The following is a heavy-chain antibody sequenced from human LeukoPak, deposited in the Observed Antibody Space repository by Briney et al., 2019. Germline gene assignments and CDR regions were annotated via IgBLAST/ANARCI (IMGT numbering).Heavy chain of an antibody. J-gene: IGHJ2*01. CDR3: ARGRRGRGGPSLGRRPETFFDF. D-gene: IGHD3-16*01. CDR2: IGTAGDI. Sequence: GGSLRLSCAASGFTFSSYDMHWVRQATGKGLEWVSGIGTAGDIYYPGSVKGRFTISRENAKNSLYLQMNSLRAGNTAVYYWARGRRGRGGPSLGRRPETFFDFWGRGTLVTVSS. CDR1: GFTFSSYD. V-gene: IGHV3-13*01.